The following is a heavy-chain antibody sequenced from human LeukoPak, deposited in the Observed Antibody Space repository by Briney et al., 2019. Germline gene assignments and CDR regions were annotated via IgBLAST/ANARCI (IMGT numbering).Heavy chain of an antibody. CDR1: GFTFSSYA. V-gene: IGHV3-23*01. J-gene: IGHJ4*02. CDR2: ISGSGGST. Sequence: PGGSLRLSCAASGFTFSSYAMSWVRQAPGKGLEWVSTISGSGGSTYYADSVKGRFTISRDNSKNTLYLQMNSLRAEDTAVYYCAKATDAYCSSTSCYFYLFDSWGQGALVTVTS. CDR3: AKATDAYCSSTSCYFYLFDS. D-gene: IGHD2-2*01.